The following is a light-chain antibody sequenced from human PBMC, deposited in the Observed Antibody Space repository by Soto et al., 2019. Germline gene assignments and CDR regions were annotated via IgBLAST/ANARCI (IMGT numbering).Light chain of an antibody. CDR2: DVT. CDR1: SSDVGGYNY. J-gene: IGLJ3*02. Sequence: QSALTQPRSVSGSPGQSVTISCTGTSSDVGGYNYVSWYQQHPGKAPKLMIYDVTKRPSGVPDRFSGSKSDNRASLTISGLQADDEADYYCCSYAGSSTSMFGGGTKLTVL. V-gene: IGLV2-11*01. CDR3: CSYAGSSTSM.